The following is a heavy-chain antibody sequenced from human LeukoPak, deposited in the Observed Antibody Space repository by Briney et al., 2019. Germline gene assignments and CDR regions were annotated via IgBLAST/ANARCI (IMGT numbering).Heavy chain of an antibody. CDR3: ARGVCSSTSCEPFDY. V-gene: IGHV4-34*01. CDR2: INHSGST. Sequence: SETLSLSCAVYGGSFSGYYWSWIRQPPGKGLEWIGEINHSGSTNYNPSLKSRVTISVDTSKNQFSLKLSSVTAADTAVYYCARGVCSSTSCEPFDYWGQGTLVTVSS. J-gene: IGHJ4*02. D-gene: IGHD2-2*01. CDR1: GGSFSGYY.